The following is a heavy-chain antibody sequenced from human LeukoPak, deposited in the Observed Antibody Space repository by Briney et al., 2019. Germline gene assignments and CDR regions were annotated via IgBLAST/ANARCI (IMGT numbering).Heavy chain of an antibody. D-gene: IGHD1-14*01. CDR1: GFTFSSYS. J-gene: IGHJ4*02. V-gene: IGHV3-21*01. Sequence: GGSLRLSCAASGFTFSSYSMNWVRQAPGKGLEWVSSISSSSSYIYYADSVKGRFTISRDNAKNSLYLQMGSLRAEDTAVYYCARDPNHMETGYWGQGTLVTVSS. CDR2: ISSSSSYI. CDR3: ARDPNHMETGY.